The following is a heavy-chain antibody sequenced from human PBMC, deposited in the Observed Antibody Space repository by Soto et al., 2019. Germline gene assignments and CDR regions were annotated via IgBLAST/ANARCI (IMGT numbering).Heavy chain of an antibody. CDR3: AGKQAVAGTGDAFDI. Sequence: EVQLVESGGGLIQPGGSLRLSCAASGFTVSSNYMSWVRQAPGKGLEWVSVIYSGGSTYYADSVKGRFTISRDNSKNTLDLQMNSLRAEDTAVYYCAGKQAVAGTGDAFDIWGQGTMVTVSS. CDR1: GFTVSSNY. CDR2: IYSGGST. D-gene: IGHD6-19*01. J-gene: IGHJ3*02. V-gene: IGHV3-53*01.